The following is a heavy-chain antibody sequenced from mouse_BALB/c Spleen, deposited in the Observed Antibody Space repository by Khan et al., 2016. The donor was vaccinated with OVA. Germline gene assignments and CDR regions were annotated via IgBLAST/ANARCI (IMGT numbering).Heavy chain of an antibody. D-gene: IGHD1-1*01. V-gene: IGHV1-77*01. J-gene: IGHJ3*01. CDR3: ASSYDGAWFAY. CDR2: IYPGSGTT. Sequence: VKLLESGPELVKPGASVKMSCKISGYTFTDYVITWVKQRTGQGLEWIGEIYPGSGTTYYNEKFKGKATLTADKSSNTVNMQLSSLTSEDSAVYFCASSYDGAWFAYWGQGTLVTVSA. CDR1: GYTFTDYV.